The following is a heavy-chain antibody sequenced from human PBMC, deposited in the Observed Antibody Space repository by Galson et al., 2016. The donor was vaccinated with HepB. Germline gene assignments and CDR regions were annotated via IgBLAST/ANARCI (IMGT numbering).Heavy chain of an antibody. Sequence: SLRLSCAASGFTFSSYLMYWVRQTPGKGLEWVAIISDDGSDKNYADSVKGRFTISRDNSQNTLFLQMNSLRVEDTAVYYCARPGRLCSSIGCYSWFDPWGQGALVTVSA. J-gene: IGHJ5*02. CDR3: ARPGRLCSSIGCYSWFDP. CDR1: GFTFSSYL. V-gene: IGHV3-30*04. CDR2: ISDDGSDK. D-gene: IGHD2-2*01.